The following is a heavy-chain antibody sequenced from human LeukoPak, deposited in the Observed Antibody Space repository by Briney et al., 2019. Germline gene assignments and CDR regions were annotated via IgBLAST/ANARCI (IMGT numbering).Heavy chain of an antibody. Sequence: PSETLSLTCTVSGGSVSTDDYYWSWIRQPPGKGLEWLGYMYCGGSTYHHPSLKSRLTFSFDTSKNQFSLRLSSVTAADTAVYYCARVPGYYDFWSGYFDWGQGTLVTVSS. CDR1: GGSVSTDDYY. D-gene: IGHD3-3*01. CDR2: MYCGGST. V-gene: IGHV4-30-4*01. J-gene: IGHJ4*02. CDR3: ARVPGYYDFWSGYFD.